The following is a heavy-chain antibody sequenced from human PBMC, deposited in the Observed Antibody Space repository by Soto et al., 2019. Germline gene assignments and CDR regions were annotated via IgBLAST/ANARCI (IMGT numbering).Heavy chain of an antibody. V-gene: IGHV1-3*01. J-gene: IGHJ4*02. CDR2: INAGNGNT. CDR1: GYTFTSYA. Sequence: SVEVSCKASGYTFTSYAMRWVRQAPGQRLEWMGWINAGNGNTKYSQKFQGRVTITRDTSASTAYMELSSLRSEDTAVYYCAVTDPPWLPFSGWGQGTLVTVSS. D-gene: IGHD5-12*01. CDR3: AVTDPPWLPFSG.